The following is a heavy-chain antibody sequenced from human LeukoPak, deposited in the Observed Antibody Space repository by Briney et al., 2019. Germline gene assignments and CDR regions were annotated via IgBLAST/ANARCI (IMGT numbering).Heavy chain of an antibody. V-gene: IGHV3-30*04. D-gene: IGHD3-10*01. CDR3: AQMVRGVNADY. CDR1: GFTFSSYA. Sequence: GGSPRLSCAASGFTFSSYAMHWVRQAPGKGLEWVAVISYDGSNKYYADSVKGRFTISRDNSKNTLYLQMNSLRAEDTAVYYCAQMVRGVNADYWGQGTLVTVSS. J-gene: IGHJ4*02. CDR2: ISYDGSNK.